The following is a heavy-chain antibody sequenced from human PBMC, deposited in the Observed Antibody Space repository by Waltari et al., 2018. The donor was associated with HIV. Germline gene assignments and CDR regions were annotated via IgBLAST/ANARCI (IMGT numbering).Heavy chain of an antibody. CDR2: IIPIFGTA. D-gene: IGHD3-10*01. J-gene: IGHJ6*02. CDR3: ARGPRFGTMVRGVHRGSYGMDV. CDR1: GGTFSSYA. Sequence: QVQLVQSGAEVKKPGSSVKVSCKASGGTFSSYAISWVRQAPGHGLEWMGGIIPIFGTANYAQKFQGRVTITADESTSTAYMELSSLRSEDTAVHYCARGPRFGTMVRGVHRGSYGMDVWGQGTTVTVSS. V-gene: IGHV1-69*01.